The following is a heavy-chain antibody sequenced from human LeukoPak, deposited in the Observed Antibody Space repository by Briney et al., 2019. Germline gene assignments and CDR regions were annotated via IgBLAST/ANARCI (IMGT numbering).Heavy chain of an antibody. Sequence: PSETLSLTCTVSGGSISSYYWSWIRQPPGKGLEWIGYISYSGSTNYNPSLKSRVTISVDTSKNQFSLKLSSVTAADTAVYYCARHGLLWFGELLSSLDAFDIWGQGTMVTVSS. CDR1: GGSISSYY. J-gene: IGHJ3*02. CDR3: ARHGLLWFGELLSSLDAFDI. D-gene: IGHD3-10*01. CDR2: ISYSGST. V-gene: IGHV4-59*08.